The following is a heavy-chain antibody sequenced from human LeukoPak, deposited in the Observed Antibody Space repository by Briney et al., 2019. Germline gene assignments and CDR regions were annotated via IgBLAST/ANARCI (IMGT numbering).Heavy chain of an antibody. J-gene: IGHJ3*02. D-gene: IGHD3-16*01. CDR3: ARVIHEGWGGDDAFDI. CDR2: IYYSGST. CDR1: GGSISSGGYS. V-gene: IGHV4-30-4*07. Sequence: SETLSLTCAVSGGSISSGGYSWSWIRQPPGKGLEWIGYIYYSGSTYYNPSLKSRVTISVDTSKNQFSLKLSSVTAADTAVYYCARVIHEGWGGDDAFDIWGQGTMVTVSS.